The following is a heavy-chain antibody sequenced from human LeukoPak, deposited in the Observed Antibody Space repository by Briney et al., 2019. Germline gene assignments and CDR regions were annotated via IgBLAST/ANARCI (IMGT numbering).Heavy chain of an antibody. Sequence: GGSLRLSCTASGFMFSSYGMHWVRQAPGKGLDWMAYIQHDGSGQFYADSVKGRFTISRDNSKNTVYLQMNSLRVEDTALYYCAKFDTVMVNHDAFDIWGLGTMVTVSS. D-gene: IGHD5-18*01. CDR3: AKFDTVMVNHDAFDI. J-gene: IGHJ3*02. V-gene: IGHV3-30*02. CDR1: GFMFSSYG. CDR2: IQHDGSGQ.